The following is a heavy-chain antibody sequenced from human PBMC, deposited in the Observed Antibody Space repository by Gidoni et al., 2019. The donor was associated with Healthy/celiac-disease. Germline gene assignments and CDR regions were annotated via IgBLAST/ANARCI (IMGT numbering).Heavy chain of an antibody. Sequence: QVQLVQSGSELKKPGASVAVSCKASGYTFTSYAMNWVRQAPGQGLEWMGWVDTNTGNATYAQGFTGRCVFSVDTSVSTVDLQISSLKAEDTAVYYCARFAGRVEPAAMGQDWGQGTLVTVSS. CDR2: VDTNTGNA. D-gene: IGHD2-2*01. CDR1: GYTFTSYA. J-gene: IGHJ4*02. CDR3: ARFAGRVEPAAMGQD. V-gene: IGHV7-4-1*02.